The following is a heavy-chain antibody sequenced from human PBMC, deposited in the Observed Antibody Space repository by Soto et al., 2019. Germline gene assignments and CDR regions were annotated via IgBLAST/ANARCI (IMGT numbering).Heavy chain of an antibody. CDR2: IYYSGST. Sequence: CAVSGGSISSGGYYWSWIRQPPGKGLEWIGYIYYSGSTNYNSSLKSRVTISVDTSKNQFSLKLSSVTAADTAVYYCATSPGHYGSGSYFFDYWGQGTLVTVSS. CDR1: GGSISSGGYY. D-gene: IGHD3-10*01. V-gene: IGHV4-61*08. CDR3: ATSPGHYGSGSYFFDY. J-gene: IGHJ4*02.